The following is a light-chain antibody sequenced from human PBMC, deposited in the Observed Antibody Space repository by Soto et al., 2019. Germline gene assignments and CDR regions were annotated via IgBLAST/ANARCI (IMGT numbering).Light chain of an antibody. CDR3: QQLSSYQFT. CDR1: QSVNKW. V-gene: IGKV1-5*03. CDR2: KAS. J-gene: IGKJ3*01. Sequence: DIQMTQSPSTLSASEGDRVTMTCRASQSVNKWLAWYQQKPGKAPKLLIYKASTLQSGVPSRFSGSGSGTEFTLTIGSLQPDDLGTYYCQQLSSYQFTFGPGTKVEI.